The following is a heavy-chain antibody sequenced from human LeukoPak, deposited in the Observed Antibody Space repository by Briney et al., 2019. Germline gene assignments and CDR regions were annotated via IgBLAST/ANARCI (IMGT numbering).Heavy chain of an antibody. CDR3: ARAPLGDYYYYYGMDV. V-gene: IGHV3-48*03. J-gene: IGHJ6*02. Sequence: GGSLRLSFSASGFTLSSYEMKRVRQAPGEGLGWVLYISSSGSTIYYADSVKGRFTISRDNAKNSLYLQMNSLRAEDTAVYYCARAPLGDYYYYYGMDVWGQGTTVTVSS. CDR2: ISSSGSTI. D-gene: IGHD3-16*01. CDR1: GFTLSSYE.